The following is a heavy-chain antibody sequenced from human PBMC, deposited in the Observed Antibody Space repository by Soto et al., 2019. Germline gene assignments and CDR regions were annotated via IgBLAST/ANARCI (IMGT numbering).Heavy chain of an antibody. CDR2: ISSSSSYI. J-gene: IGHJ3*02. CDR1: GFTFSSYS. V-gene: IGHV3-21*01. CDR3: ARAGGATEDAFDI. D-gene: IGHD5-12*01. Sequence: GGSLRLSCAASGFTFSSYSMNWVRQAPGKGLEWVSSISSSSSYIYYADSVKGRFTISRDNAKNSLYLQMNSLRAEDTAVYYWARAGGATEDAFDIWGQGTMVTVSS.